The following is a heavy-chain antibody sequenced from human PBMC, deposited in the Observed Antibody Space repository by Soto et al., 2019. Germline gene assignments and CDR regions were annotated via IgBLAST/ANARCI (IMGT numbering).Heavy chain of an antibody. Sequence: EVQLVESGGGLVQPGGSLRLSCAASGFTVSSNYMSWVRQAPGKGLEWVSVIYSGGSTYYADYVKGRFTISRDNSKNTLYLQKNRLRAEDTAVYYCARDPNGDAPSFDIWGQGTMVTVSS. V-gene: IGHV3-66*01. J-gene: IGHJ3*02. D-gene: IGHD4-17*01. CDR1: GFTVSSNY. CDR2: IYSGGST. CDR3: ARDPNGDAPSFDI.